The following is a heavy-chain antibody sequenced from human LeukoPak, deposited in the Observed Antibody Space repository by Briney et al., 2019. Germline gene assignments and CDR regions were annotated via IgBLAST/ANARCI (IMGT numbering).Heavy chain of an antibody. Sequence: QPGGSLRLSCAASGFTFSSYEMNWVRQAPGKGLEWVSYISSSGSTIYYADPVKGRFTISRDNAKNSLYLRMNSLRAEDTAVYYCARDIGPVLLMRDAFDIWGQGTMVTVSS. CDR3: ARDIGPVLLMRDAFDI. J-gene: IGHJ3*02. D-gene: IGHD3-10*01. V-gene: IGHV3-48*03. CDR2: ISSSGSTI. CDR1: GFTFSSYE.